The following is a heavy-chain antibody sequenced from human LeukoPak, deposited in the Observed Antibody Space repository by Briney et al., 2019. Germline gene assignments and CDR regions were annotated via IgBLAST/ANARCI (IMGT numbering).Heavy chain of an antibody. V-gene: IGHV1-18*01. Sequence: ASVKVSCKASGYTFTSYGIRWVRQAPGQGLGWMGWISVYNGNTNYAQKLQGRVTMTTDTSTSTAYMELRSLRSDGTAVYYCESLGSPPILDDSSGYYGNWGQGTLVTVSS. CDR1: GYTFTSYG. J-gene: IGHJ4*02. CDR3: ESLGSPPILDDSSGYYGN. CDR2: ISVYNGNT. D-gene: IGHD3-22*01.